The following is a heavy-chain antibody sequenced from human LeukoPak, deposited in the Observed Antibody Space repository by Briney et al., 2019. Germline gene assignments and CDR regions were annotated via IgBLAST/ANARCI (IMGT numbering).Heavy chain of an antibody. CDR3: AKGISADGYNFERGADY. CDR1: GFTFATYV. Sequence: PGGSRRLSCAASGFTFATYVMTWVRQAPGKGLEWVSSVGGDGRVTYYADSVKGRFTISRDNSKNTIFLQMNSLRVEDTAVYYCAKGISADGYNFERGADYWGQGAQVIVSS. V-gene: IGHV3-23*01. D-gene: IGHD1-1*01. J-gene: IGHJ4*02. CDR2: VGGDGRVT.